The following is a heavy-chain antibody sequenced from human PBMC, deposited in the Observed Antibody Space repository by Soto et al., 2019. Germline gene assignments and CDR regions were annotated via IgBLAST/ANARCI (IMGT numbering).Heavy chain of an antibody. CDR1: GFTFSSFW. CDR3: AKDATDVATIQEN. CDR2: IKYDGSEK. J-gene: IGHJ4*02. D-gene: IGHD5-12*01. Sequence: GGSLRLSCAASGFTFSSFWMSWVRQAPGKGLEWVANIKYDGSEKFHVDSVKGRFTISRDNAKNSLYLEMNNLRAEDTAVHYCAKDATDVATIQENWGQGTPVTVSS. V-gene: IGHV3-7*01.